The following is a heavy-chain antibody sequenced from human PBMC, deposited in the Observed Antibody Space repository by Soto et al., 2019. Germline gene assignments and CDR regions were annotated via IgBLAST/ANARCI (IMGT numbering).Heavy chain of an antibody. CDR1: GGSISSSSYY. Sequence: QLQLQESGPGLVKPSETLSLTCTVSGGSISSSSYYWGWIRQPPGKGLEWIGSIYYSGSTYYNPSLKSRVTISVDTSKNQFSLKLSSVTAADTAVYYCARLPGGYVTVFDYWGQGTLVTVSS. V-gene: IGHV4-39*01. CDR3: ARLPGGYVTVFDY. D-gene: IGHD5-12*01. J-gene: IGHJ4*02. CDR2: IYYSGST.